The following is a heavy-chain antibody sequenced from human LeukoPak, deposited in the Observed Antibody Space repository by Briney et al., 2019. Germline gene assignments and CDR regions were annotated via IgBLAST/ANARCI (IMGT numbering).Heavy chain of an antibody. V-gene: IGHV4-59*08. CDR1: GGSIGTYY. D-gene: IGHD3-16*02. J-gene: IGHJ6*03. Sequence: SETLSLTCIVSGGSIGTYYWSWIRQSPGKGLEWIGYIYVTGSTRYNPYLQSRVTISVDTSRNQFFLKMSSVTAADTAVYYCARHIGGGIENMDVWGTGTKVTVSS. CDR3: ARHIGGGIENMDV. CDR2: IYVTGST.